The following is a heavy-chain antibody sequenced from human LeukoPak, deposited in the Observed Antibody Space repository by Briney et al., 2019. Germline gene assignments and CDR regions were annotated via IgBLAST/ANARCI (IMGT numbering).Heavy chain of an antibody. CDR2: ISWNSGSI. Sequence: GGSLRLSCAASGFTFDDYAMHWVRQAPGKGLEWVSGISWNSGSIGYADSVKSRFTISRDNAKNSLYLQMNGLRAEDTALYYCAKDMRYSGSYYGFDYWGQGTLVTVSS. D-gene: IGHD1-26*01. J-gene: IGHJ4*02. CDR3: AKDMRYSGSYYGFDY. V-gene: IGHV3-9*01. CDR1: GFTFDDYA.